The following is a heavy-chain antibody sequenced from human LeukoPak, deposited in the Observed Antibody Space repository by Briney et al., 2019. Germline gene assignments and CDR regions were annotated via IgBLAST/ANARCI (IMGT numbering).Heavy chain of an antibody. Sequence: GASVKVSCKASGYTFTSYAMHWVRQAPGQRLEWMGWINAGNGNTKYSQKSQGRVTITRDTSASTAYMELSSLRSEDTAVYYCARDIVRDSGYDFFYWGQGTLVTVSS. D-gene: IGHD5-12*01. V-gene: IGHV1-3*01. CDR1: GYTFTSYA. CDR2: INAGNGNT. CDR3: ARDIVRDSGYDFFY. J-gene: IGHJ4*02.